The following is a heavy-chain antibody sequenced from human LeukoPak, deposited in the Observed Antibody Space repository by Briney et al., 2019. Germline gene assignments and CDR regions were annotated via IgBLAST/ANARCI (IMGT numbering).Heavy chain of an antibody. V-gene: IGHV4-34*01. D-gene: IGHD5-12*01. J-gene: IGHJ2*01. CDR2: INHSGST. CDR1: GGSFSGYY. Sequence: SETLSLTCAVYGGSFSGYYWSWIRQPPGKGLEWIGEINHSGSTNYNPSLKSRVTISVDTSKNQFSLKLSSVTAADTAVYYCARGPRRGYSDFDLWGRGTLVTVSS. CDR3: ARGPRRGYSDFDL.